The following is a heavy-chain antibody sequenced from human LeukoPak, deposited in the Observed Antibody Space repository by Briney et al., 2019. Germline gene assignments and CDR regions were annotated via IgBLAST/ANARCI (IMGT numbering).Heavy chain of an antibody. CDR2: INPSGGST. CDR3: ARDRAGGGATFDY. Sequence: ASVKVSCKASGYTFTNYYMHWVRQAPGQGLEWMGIINPSGGSTNYAQKFQGRVTMTRDTSTSTVYMGLSSLRSEDTAVYYCARDRAGGGATFDYWGQGTLVTVSS. V-gene: IGHV1-46*01. D-gene: IGHD1-26*01. CDR1: GYTFTNYY. J-gene: IGHJ4*02.